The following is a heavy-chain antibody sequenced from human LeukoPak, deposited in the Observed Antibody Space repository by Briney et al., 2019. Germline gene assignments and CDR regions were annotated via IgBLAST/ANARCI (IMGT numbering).Heavy chain of an antibody. V-gene: IGHV3-48*01. CDR3: ARVNALFDI. CDR1: GFTFSSYS. J-gene: IGHJ3*02. CDR2: ISSSSDTI. Sequence: GGSLRLSCAASGFTFSSYSMSWVRQAPGKGLKWVSYISSSSDTIYYADSVKGRFTISRDNAKNSLYLQMNSLRAEDTAVYYCARVNALFDIWGQGTMVTVSS.